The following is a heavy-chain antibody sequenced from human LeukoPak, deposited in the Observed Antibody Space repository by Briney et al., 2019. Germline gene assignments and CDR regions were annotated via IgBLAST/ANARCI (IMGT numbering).Heavy chain of an antibody. J-gene: IGHJ6*03. V-gene: IGHV3-30*02. D-gene: IGHD2-2*02. Sequence: PGGSLRLSCAASGFTFSSYGMHWVRQAPGKGLEWVAFIRYDGSNKYYADSVKGRFTISRDNSKNTLYLQMNSLRAEDTAVYYCARDGYCSSTSCYTGYYYYYYMDVWGKGNTVTVSS. CDR2: IRYDGSNK. CDR1: GFTFSSYG. CDR3: ARDGYCSSTSCYTGYYYYYYMDV.